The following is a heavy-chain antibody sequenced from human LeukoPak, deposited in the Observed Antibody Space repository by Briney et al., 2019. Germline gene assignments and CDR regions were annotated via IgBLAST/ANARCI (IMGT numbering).Heavy chain of an antibody. Sequence: GGSLRLSCAASGFIFSDYYMSWIRQTPGKGLEWVSATVGSRPDTYHADSVKGRFTVSRDNSRNTLYLQMNNLRIEDSAVYYCTKAPLMSCTGAFCYPFDSWGQGVLVTVSS. V-gene: IGHV3-23*01. CDR1: GFIFSDYY. D-gene: IGHD2-8*02. CDR2: TVGSRPDT. CDR3: TKAPLMSCTGAFCYPFDS. J-gene: IGHJ4*02.